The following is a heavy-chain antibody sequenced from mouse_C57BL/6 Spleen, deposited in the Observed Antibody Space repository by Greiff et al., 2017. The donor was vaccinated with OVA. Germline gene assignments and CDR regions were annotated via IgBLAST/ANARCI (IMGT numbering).Heavy chain of an antibody. Sequence: QVHVKQPGAELVKPGASVKLSCKASGYTFTSYWMHWVKQRPGRGLEWIGRIDPNSGGTKYNEKFKSKATLTVDKPSSTAYMQLSSLTSEDSAVYYGARDYGSSYGYFDVWGTGTTVTVSS. CDR1: GYTFTSYW. J-gene: IGHJ1*03. V-gene: IGHV1-72*01. CDR2: IDPNSGGT. D-gene: IGHD1-1*01. CDR3: ARDYGSSYGYFDV.